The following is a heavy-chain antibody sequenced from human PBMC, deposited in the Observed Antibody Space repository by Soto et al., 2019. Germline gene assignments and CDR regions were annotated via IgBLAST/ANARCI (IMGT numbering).Heavy chain of an antibody. CDR2: INHSGST. Sequence: PLETLCVTCAVEWGSCRGYYCSWIRQPPGKGLEWIGEINHSGSTNYNPSLKSRVTISVDTSKNQFSLKLSSVTAADTAVYYCARGRTDSNYVFDYWGQGTLVTVSS. V-gene: IGHV4-34*01. D-gene: IGHD4-4*01. CDR1: WGSCRGYY. CDR3: ARGRTDSNYVFDY. J-gene: IGHJ4*02.